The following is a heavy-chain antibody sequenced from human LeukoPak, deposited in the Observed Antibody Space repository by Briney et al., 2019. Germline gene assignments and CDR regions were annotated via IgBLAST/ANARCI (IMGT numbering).Heavy chain of an antibody. J-gene: IGHJ4*02. Sequence: GGSLRLSCAASGFTFSSYSMNWVRQAPGKGLEWVSTISSSSSYIYYADSVKGRFTISRDNAKNSLYLQMNSLRAEDTAVYYCARDGDYPINFDYWGQGTLVTVSS. D-gene: IGHD4-17*01. CDR1: GFTFSSYS. CDR3: ARDGDYPINFDY. CDR2: ISSSSSYI. V-gene: IGHV3-21*01.